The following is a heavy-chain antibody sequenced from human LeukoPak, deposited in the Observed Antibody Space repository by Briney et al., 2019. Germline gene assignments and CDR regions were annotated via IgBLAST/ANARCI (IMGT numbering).Heavy chain of an antibody. CDR1: GYTFISYS. CDR2: INPNSGGT. D-gene: IGHD5-12*01. J-gene: IGHJ4*02. CDR3: VSSGKYSGYDPEDY. V-gene: IGHV1-2*02. Sequence: ASVKVSCKASGYTFISYSITWVRQAPGQGLEWMGWINPNSGGTNYAQKFQGRVTMTRDTSISTAYMELSSLRSEDTAVYYCVSSGKYSGYDPEDYWGQGTLVTVSS.